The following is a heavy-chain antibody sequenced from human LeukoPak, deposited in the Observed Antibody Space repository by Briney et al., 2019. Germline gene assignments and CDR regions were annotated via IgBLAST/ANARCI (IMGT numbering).Heavy chain of an antibody. J-gene: IGHJ4*02. CDR3: TKGSASARPYYFDS. CDR1: GFTFSSYA. V-gene: IGHV3-23*01. D-gene: IGHD2-15*01. Sequence: GGSLRLSRAASGFTFSSYAMSWVRQAPGKGLEWVSAITDSGGSTYYADSVQGRFTISRENSKNTLYLQMNSLRAEDTAVYYCTKGSASARPYYFDSWGQGTLITVSS. CDR2: ITDSGGST.